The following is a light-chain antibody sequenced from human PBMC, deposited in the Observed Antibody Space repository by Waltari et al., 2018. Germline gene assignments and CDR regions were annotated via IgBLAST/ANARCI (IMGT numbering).Light chain of an antibody. J-gene: IGKJ1*01. CDR3: QNYHSAPRS. CDR2: GAS. Sequence: DIQMTQSPSSLSASVGDSVRISCRAGQGISHHLAWYQQKPGKVPKLLIYGASTLQSGVPSRFSGSGYETDFALSISGLQPEDFATYYCQNYHSAPRSFGQGTQVELK. CDR1: QGISHH. V-gene: IGKV1-27*01.